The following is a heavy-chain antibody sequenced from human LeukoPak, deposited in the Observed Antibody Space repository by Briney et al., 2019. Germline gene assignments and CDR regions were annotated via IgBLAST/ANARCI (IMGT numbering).Heavy chain of an antibody. Sequence: SVKVSCKASGGTFSSYAISWVRQAPGQGLEWMGGIIPIFGTANYAQKFQGRVTITADESTSTAYMELSSLRSEDTAVYYCAKVERYYDNPSAGWGQGTLVTVSS. CDR1: GGTFSSYA. D-gene: IGHD3-9*01. CDR3: AKVERYYDNPSAG. CDR2: IIPIFGTA. J-gene: IGHJ4*02. V-gene: IGHV1-69*13.